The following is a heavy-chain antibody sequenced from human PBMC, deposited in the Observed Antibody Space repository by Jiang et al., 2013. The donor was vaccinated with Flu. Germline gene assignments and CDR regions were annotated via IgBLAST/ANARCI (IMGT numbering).Heavy chain of an antibody. CDR3: ARDVSGWYDIGGEKKCFDP. D-gene: IGHD6-19*01. CDR2: INPRGGKT. Sequence: SGAEVKNPGASVKVSCKTSGYTFTSYYINWVRQAPGHAFEWMGVINPRGGKTDYAQKFQGRVTMTRDTSTSTVYMELSSLRFEDTGLYYCARDVSGWYDIGGEKKCFDPWGQGTLVTV. CDR1: GYTFTSYY. J-gene: IGHJ5*02. V-gene: IGHV1-46*01.